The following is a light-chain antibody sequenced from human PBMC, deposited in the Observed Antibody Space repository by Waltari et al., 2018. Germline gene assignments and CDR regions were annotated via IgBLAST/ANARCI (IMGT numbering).Light chain of an antibody. V-gene: IGLV2-14*01. CDR2: EVS. Sequence: QSALTQPASVSGPPGQSITISCSGTDSAVGAYDFVYWYQQHPGKAPHLIIYEVSNRPSGISNRFSASKSGNTASLTISGLQAEDEADYYCSSYTTSSAPGVFGTGTRVTVL. CDR1: DSAVGAYDF. CDR3: SSYTTSSAPGV. J-gene: IGLJ1*01.